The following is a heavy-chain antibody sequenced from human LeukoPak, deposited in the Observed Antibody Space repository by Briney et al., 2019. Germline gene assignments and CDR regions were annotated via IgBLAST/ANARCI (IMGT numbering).Heavy chain of an antibody. D-gene: IGHD3-10*01. V-gene: IGHV1-18*04. CDR1: GYTFTSYG. CDR2: ISAYNGNT. Sequence: GASVKVSCKASGYTFTSYGISWVRQAPGQGLEWMGWISAYNGNTSYAQKLQGRVTMTTDTSTTTAYMELRSLRSDDTAVYYCARDRTSEELDYWGQGTLVTVSS. J-gene: IGHJ4*02. CDR3: ARDRTSEELDY.